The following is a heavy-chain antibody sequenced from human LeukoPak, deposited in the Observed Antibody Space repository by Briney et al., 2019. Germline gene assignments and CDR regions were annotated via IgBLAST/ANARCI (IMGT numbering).Heavy chain of an antibody. CDR1: GYSISSGYY. J-gene: IGHJ5*02. CDR2: IYHSGST. Sequence: SETLSLTCTVSGYSISSGYYWGWIRQPPGKGLEWIGSIYHSGSTYYNPSLKSRVTISVDTSKNQFSLRLSSVTAADTAVYYCAREDVEPITMIVVVTPPNWFDPWGQGTLVTVSS. V-gene: IGHV4-38-2*02. CDR3: AREDVEPITMIVVVTPPNWFDP. D-gene: IGHD3-22*01.